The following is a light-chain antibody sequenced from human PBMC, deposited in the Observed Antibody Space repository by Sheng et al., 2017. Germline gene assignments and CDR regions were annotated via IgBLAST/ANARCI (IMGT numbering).Light chain of an antibody. CDR1: QSVSSSY. Sequence: EIVLTQSPGTLSLSPGERATLSCRASQSVSSSYLAWYQQKPGQAPRLLIYGASNRATGIPDRFSGSESGTHFTLSISRLESEDFAVYYCQQYGSAPWTFGQGTKVEIK. CDR3: QQYGSAPWT. V-gene: IGKV3-20*01. CDR2: GAS. J-gene: IGKJ1*01.